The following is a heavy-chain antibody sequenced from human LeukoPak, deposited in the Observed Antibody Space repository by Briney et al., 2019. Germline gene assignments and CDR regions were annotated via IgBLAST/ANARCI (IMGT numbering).Heavy chain of an antibody. J-gene: IGHJ4*02. V-gene: IGHV3-7*03. D-gene: IGHD3-9*01. CDR2: TKQDGSEK. Sequence: GGSLRLSCAASGFTFSSYWMSWVRQAPGKGLEWVANTKQDGSEKYYVDSVKGRFTISRDNAKNSLYLQMNSLRAEDTAVCYCARDFYDILTGYYRGCYFDYWGQGTLVTVSS. CDR1: GFTFSSYW. CDR3: ARDFYDILTGYYRGCYFDY.